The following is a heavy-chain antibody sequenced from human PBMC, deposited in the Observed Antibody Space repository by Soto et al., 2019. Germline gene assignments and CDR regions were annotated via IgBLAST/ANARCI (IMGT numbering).Heavy chain of an antibody. Sequence: QVQLVQSGAEVKRPGASVKVSCKASGYTFNTYAMHWVRQAPGQRLEWMGWINAGNGNTKYSQKFQGRVTITRDTSASTAYMELSSLRSEDTAVYYCARVGPLTVVVPRTYGMDAWGQGTTVTVSS. V-gene: IGHV1-3*01. CDR2: INAGNGNT. CDR1: GYTFNTYA. J-gene: IGHJ6*02. CDR3: ARVGPLTVVVPRTYGMDA. D-gene: IGHD2-2*01.